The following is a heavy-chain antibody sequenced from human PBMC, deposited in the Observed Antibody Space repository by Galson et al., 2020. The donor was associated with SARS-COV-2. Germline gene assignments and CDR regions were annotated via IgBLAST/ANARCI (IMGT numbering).Heavy chain of an antibody. CDR2: INPNSGDT. CDR3: ARDSTMVRAVINAYYGVDV. V-gene: IGHV1-2*02. D-gene: IGHD3-10*01. CDR1: GYTFTDYY. Sequence: GESLKISCKASGYTFTDYYIHWVRQAPGQGLEWMGWINPNSGDTNYAQKFQGSVTMTRDTSISTAYMELSRLRSDDTAVYYCARDSTMVRAVINAYYGVDVWGQGTKVTVSS. J-gene: IGHJ6*02.